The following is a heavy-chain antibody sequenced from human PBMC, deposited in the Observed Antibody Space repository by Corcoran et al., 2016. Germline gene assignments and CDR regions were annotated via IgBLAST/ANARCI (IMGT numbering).Heavy chain of an antibody. CDR3: ARARDYYDSSGYYSLDY. Sequence: QVQLVQSGAEVKKPGSSVKVSCKASGGTFSSYAISWVRQAPGQGLEWMGGIIPIFGTANYAQKFQGRVTITADKSTSTAYMVLSSLRSEDTAVYYCARARDYYDSSGYYSLDYWGQGTLVTVSS. CDR2: IIPIFGTA. J-gene: IGHJ4*02. V-gene: IGHV1-69*06. CDR1: GGTFSSYA. D-gene: IGHD3-22*01.